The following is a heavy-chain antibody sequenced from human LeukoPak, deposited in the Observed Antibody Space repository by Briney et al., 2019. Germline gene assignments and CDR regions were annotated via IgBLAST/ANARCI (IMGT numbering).Heavy chain of an antibody. CDR3: AREMNYYDSSGSRHFDY. CDR2: ISSSSSTI. CDR1: GFILNNYG. D-gene: IGHD3-22*01. V-gene: IGHV3-48*04. J-gene: IGHJ4*02. Sequence: GGSLRLSCAASGFILNNYGMNWVRQAPGKGLEWVSYISSSSSTITYADSVRGRFTVSRDNAKNSLYLQMNSLRAEDTAVYYCAREMNYYDSSGSRHFDYWGQGTLVTVSS.